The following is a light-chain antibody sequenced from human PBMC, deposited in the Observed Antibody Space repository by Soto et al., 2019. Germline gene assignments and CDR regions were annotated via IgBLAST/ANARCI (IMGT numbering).Light chain of an antibody. CDR1: QSVSSN. J-gene: IGKJ5*01. CDR2: GAS. Sequence: VMTQSPATLSVSPGARATLPCRSSQSVSSNLAWYQQKPGQAPRLLIYGASSRATGIPDRFSGSGSGTDFTLTISRLEPEDFAVYYCQQHGSSPSITFGHGTRLEIK. CDR3: QQHGSSPSIT. V-gene: IGKV3-20*01.